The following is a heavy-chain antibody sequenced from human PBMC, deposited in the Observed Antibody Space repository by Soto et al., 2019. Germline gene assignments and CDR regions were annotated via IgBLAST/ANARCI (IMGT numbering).Heavy chain of an antibody. J-gene: IGHJ6*02. CDR2: ISSSSSYI. D-gene: IGHD2-15*01. Sequence: GGSLRLSCAASGFTFSSYSMNWVRQAPGKGLEWVSSISSSSSYIYYADSVKGRFTISRDNAKNSLYLQMNSLRAEDTAVYYCARVVCSGGSCYGDTPYYGMDVWGQGTTVTVSS. CDR1: GFTFSSYS. CDR3: ARVVCSGGSCYGDTPYYGMDV. V-gene: IGHV3-21*01.